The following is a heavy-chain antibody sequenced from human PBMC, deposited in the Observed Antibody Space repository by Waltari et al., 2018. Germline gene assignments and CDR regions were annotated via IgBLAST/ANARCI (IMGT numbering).Heavy chain of an antibody. J-gene: IGHJ6*02. CDR3: ARHTYYYDSSGYYYLSHGMDV. CDR2: SYPGDSDT. Sequence: EVQLVQSGAEVKKPGESLKISCKGSGYSFTSYWIGWVRQMPGKGLEWMGMSYPGDSDTRNSPSFQGQVTISADKSISTAYLQWSSLKASDTAMYYCARHTYYYDSSGYYYLSHGMDVWGQGTTVTVSS. V-gene: IGHV5-51*01. CDR1: GYSFTSYW. D-gene: IGHD3-22*01.